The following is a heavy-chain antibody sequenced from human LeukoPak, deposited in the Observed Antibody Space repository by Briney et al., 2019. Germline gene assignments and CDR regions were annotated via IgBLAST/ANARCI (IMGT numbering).Heavy chain of an antibody. V-gene: IGHV3-33*01. CDR1: GFTLSSYA. J-gene: IGHJ4*02. CDR2: IWPDGINK. CDR3: ARGFTGGSSGYDPPFDY. Sequence: GGSLRLSCAASGFTLSSYAMHWVRQAPGKGLEWVAVIWPDGINKYYSDSVKGRFTISRDNSKNALYLQMNSLRAEDAAVYHCARGFTGGSSGYDPPFDYWGQGTLVTVSS. D-gene: IGHD5-12*01.